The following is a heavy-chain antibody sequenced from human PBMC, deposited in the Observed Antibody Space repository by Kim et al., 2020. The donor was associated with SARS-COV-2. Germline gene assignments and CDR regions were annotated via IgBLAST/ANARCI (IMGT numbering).Heavy chain of an antibody. J-gene: IGHJ6*03. CDR3: VKDRGTTWPNGLDV. CDR1: GFTFNTYI. V-gene: IGHV3-64D*09. D-gene: IGHD2-2*01. Sequence: GGSLRLSCSASGFTFNTYILHWVRQAPGKGLEYVSGIASDGVNRYYSDAVMGRFTISRDNSKNTFYLQLNSLRPDDTALYYCVKDRGTTWPNGLDVWGKG. CDR2: IASDGVNR.